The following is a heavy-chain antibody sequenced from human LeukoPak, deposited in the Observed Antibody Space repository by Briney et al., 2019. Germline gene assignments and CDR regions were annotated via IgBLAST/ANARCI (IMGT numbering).Heavy chain of an antibody. CDR2: ISSSSSAI. J-gene: IGHJ4*02. CDR1: GFTFSDYY. CDR3: ARSYGDYFHY. V-gene: IGHV3-11*01. Sequence: GGSLRLSCAASGFTFSDYYMSWIRQAPGKGLEWVSYISSSSSAIYYTDSVKGRFTISRDNAKKSLYLQMNSLRAEDTAVYYCARSYGDYFHYWGQGTLVTVSS. D-gene: IGHD3-10*01.